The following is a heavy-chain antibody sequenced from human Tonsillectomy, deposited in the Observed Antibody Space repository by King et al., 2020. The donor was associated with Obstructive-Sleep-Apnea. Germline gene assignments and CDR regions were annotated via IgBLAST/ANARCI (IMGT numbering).Heavy chain of an antibody. Sequence: HLQLQESGPGLVKPSETLSLTCIVSSDSISSSTYSWGWIRQPPGKGLECIGNIYYTGSTYYNPSLKSRVTISVDTSKKQFSLKLSSVTAADTAVYYCARGIDGYNAAYFDYWGQGTLVTVSS. J-gene: IGHJ4*02. CDR2: IYYTGST. D-gene: IGHD5-24*01. CDR1: SDSISSSTYS. V-gene: IGHV4-39*07. CDR3: ARGIDGYNAAYFDY.